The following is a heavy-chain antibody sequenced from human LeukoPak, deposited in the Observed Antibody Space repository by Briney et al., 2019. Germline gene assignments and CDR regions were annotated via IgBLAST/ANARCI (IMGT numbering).Heavy chain of an antibody. CDR2: IYYSGST. V-gene: IGHV4-59*08. D-gene: IGHD3-22*01. CDR3: ACNYYDSSGPSGDAFDI. Sequence: PSETLSLTCTVSGGSISSYYWSWIRQPPGKGLEWIGYIYYSGSTNYNPSLKSRVTISVDTSKNQFSLKLSSVSAADTAVYYCACNYYDSSGPSGDAFDIWGQGTMVTVSS. CDR1: GGSISSYY. J-gene: IGHJ3*02.